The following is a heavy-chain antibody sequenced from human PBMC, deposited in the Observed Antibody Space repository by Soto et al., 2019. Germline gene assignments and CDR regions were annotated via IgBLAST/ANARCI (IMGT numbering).Heavy chain of an antibody. Sequence: PGGSLRLSCAASGFTFSSYWMHWVRQAPGKGLVWVSAISESGDNAFYADSVKGRFTISRDNSKSTLYLQMSSLRAEDTALYFCAKGGYNFGLDPWGQGTLVTVSS. D-gene: IGHD5-18*01. CDR2: ISESGDNA. CDR1: GFTFSSYW. J-gene: IGHJ5*02. CDR3: AKGGYNFGLDP. V-gene: IGHV3-23*01.